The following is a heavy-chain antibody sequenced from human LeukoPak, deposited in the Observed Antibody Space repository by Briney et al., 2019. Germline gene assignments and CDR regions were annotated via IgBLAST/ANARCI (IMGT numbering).Heavy chain of an antibody. D-gene: IGHD3-10*01. CDR1: GGSISSGDYY. Sequence: PSETLSLTCTVSGGSISSGDYYWSWIRQPPGKGLEWIGYIYYSGSTYYNPSLKSRVTISVDTSKNQFSLKLSSVTAADTAVYYCARLGGTVRGAFDYWGQGTLVTVSS. V-gene: IGHV4-30-4*01. CDR2: IYYSGST. CDR3: ARLGGTVRGAFDY. J-gene: IGHJ4*02.